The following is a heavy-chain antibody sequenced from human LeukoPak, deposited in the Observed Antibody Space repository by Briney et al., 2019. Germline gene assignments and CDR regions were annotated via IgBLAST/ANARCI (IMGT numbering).Heavy chain of an antibody. V-gene: IGHV3-23*01. CDR1: GLTFDTYG. D-gene: IGHD3-10*01. J-gene: IGHJ3*02. CDR2: ISASGSNT. Sequence: GGSLRLSCTVSGLTFDTYGMGWVRQAPGKGLEWVSAISASGSNTHYAASVKGRVLISRDNSKNTLYLEMKSLRAEDTALYFCAEDGYCNSAHCYTGVIEMWGQGTMVPVS. CDR3: AEDGYCNSAHCYTGVIEM.